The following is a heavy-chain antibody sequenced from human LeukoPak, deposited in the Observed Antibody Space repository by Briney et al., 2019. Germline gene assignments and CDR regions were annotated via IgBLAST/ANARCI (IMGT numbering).Heavy chain of an antibody. Sequence: SETLSLTCTVSGGSISSYYWSWIRQPPGKGLEWIGYIYYSGSTNYNPSLKSRVTISVDTSKNQFSLKLSSVTAADTAVYYCARHHSSSTSCPIDYWGQGTLVTVSS. CDR2: IYYSGST. J-gene: IGHJ4*02. CDR1: GGSISSYY. V-gene: IGHV4-59*08. CDR3: ARHHSSSTSCPIDY. D-gene: IGHD2-2*01.